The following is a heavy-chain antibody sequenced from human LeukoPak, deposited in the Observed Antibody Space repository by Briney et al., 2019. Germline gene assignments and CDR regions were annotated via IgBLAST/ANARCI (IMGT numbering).Heavy chain of an antibody. Sequence: GGSLRLSCAASGFTFSSYGMHWVRQAPGKGLEWVAFIRYDGSNKYYADSVKGRFTISRDNSKNTLYLQMNSLRAEDTAVYYCARDSLNYYDSSGYPAYYFDYWGQGTLVTVSS. CDR1: GFTFSSYG. J-gene: IGHJ4*02. CDR3: ARDSLNYYDSSGYPAYYFDY. CDR2: IRYDGSNK. V-gene: IGHV3-30*02. D-gene: IGHD3-22*01.